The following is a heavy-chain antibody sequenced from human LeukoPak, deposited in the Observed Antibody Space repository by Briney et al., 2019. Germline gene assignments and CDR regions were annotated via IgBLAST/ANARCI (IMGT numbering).Heavy chain of an antibody. D-gene: IGHD6-13*01. CDR1: GGSISSGGYS. J-gene: IGHJ4*02. CDR2: IYHSGST. V-gene: IGHV4-30-2*01. CDR3: ARGPLSAAGPGYFDY. Sequence: SQTLSLTCAVSGGSISSGGYSWSWIRQPPGKGLEWIGYIYHSGSTYYNPSLKSRVTISVDRSKNQFSLKLSSVTAADTAVYYCARGPLSAAGPGYFDYWSQGTLVTDSS.